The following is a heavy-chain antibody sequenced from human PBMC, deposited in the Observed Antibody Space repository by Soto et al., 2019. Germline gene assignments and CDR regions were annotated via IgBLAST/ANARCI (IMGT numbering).Heavy chain of an antibody. V-gene: IGHV1-18*01. CDR1: GYTFTSYG. CDR3: ARDVTLGIAAAGTVYYYYMDV. D-gene: IGHD6-13*01. CDR2: ISAYNGNT. Sequence: ASVKVSCKASGYTFTSYGISWVRQAPGQGLEWMGWISAYNGNTNYAQNLQGRVTMTTDTSTSTAYMELRSLRSDDTAVYSCARDVTLGIAAAGTVYYYYMDVWGKGTTVTVSS. J-gene: IGHJ6*03.